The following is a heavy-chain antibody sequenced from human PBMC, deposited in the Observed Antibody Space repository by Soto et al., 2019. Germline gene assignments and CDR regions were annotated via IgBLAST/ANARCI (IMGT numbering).Heavy chain of an antibody. CDR3: TRPYYYDTSGYYHFDY. CDR2: IRSKANSYAT. Sequence: EVQLVESGGRLVQPGGSLKLSCAVSGFTFSGSAMHWVRQASGKGLEWVGRIRSKANSYATAYAASVKGRFTISRDDSKNTAYLQMNNLKTEDTAVYYCTRPYYYDTSGYYHFDYWGQGTLVTVSS. CDR1: GFTFSGSA. D-gene: IGHD3-22*01. V-gene: IGHV3-73*02. J-gene: IGHJ4*02.